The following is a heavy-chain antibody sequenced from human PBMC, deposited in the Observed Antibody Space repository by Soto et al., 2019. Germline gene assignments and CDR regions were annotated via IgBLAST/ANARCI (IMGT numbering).Heavy chain of an antibody. D-gene: IGHD1-7*01. Sequence: SVKVSCKASGGTFSSYAISWVRQAPGQGLEWMGGIIPIFGTANYAQKFQGRVTITADESTSTAYMELSSLRSEDTAVYYCARDGVGITGTHLWFDPWGQGTLVTVSS. J-gene: IGHJ5*02. V-gene: IGHV1-69*13. CDR3: ARDGVGITGTHLWFDP. CDR2: IIPIFGTA. CDR1: GGTFSSYA.